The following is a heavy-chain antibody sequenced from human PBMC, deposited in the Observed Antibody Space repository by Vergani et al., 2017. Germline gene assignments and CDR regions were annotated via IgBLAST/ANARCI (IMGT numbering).Heavy chain of an antibody. CDR3: AREGGGFGELFHYYYGMDV. CDR2: IYYSGST. D-gene: IGHD3-10*01. CDR1: GGSISSGDYY. Sequence: QVQLQESGPGLVKPSQTLSLTCTVSGGSISSGDYYWSWIRQPPGKGLEWIGYIYYSGSTYYNPSLKSRVTISVDTSKNQFSLKLSSVTAADTPVYYCAREGGGFGELFHYYYGMDVWGQGSTVTVSS. J-gene: IGHJ6*02. V-gene: IGHV4-30-4*08.